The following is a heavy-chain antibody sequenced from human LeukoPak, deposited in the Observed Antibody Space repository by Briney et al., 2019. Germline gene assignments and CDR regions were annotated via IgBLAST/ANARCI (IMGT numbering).Heavy chain of an antibody. Sequence: PGGSLRLSCAASGFTFSSYDMHWVRQATGKGLEWVSAIGTAGDTYYPGSVKGRFTISRENAKNSLYLQMNSLRAGDTAVYYCARGVPLGCTNGVCYNIPFDYWGQGTLVTVSS. CDR1: GFTFSSYD. CDR2: IGTAGDT. D-gene: IGHD2-8*01. V-gene: IGHV3-13*04. J-gene: IGHJ4*02. CDR3: ARGVPLGCTNGVCYNIPFDY.